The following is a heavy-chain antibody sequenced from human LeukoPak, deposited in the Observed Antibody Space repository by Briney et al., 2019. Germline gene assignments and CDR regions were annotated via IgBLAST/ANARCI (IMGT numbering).Heavy chain of an antibody. CDR3: AKDRGVFGELSGFDY. CDR1: GFTFSNYG. J-gene: IGHJ4*02. D-gene: IGHD3-10*02. Sequence: GGSLRLSCAASGFTFSNYGMHWVRQAPGKGLEWVAFIQYDGRNTYYADSVKGRFTISRDNSKNTLYLQMNSLRAEDTAVYYCAKDRGVFGELSGFDYWGQGTLVTVSS. CDR2: IQYDGRNT. V-gene: IGHV3-30*02.